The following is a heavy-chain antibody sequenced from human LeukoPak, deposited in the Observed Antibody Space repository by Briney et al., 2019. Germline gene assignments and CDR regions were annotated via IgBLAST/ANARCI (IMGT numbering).Heavy chain of an antibody. CDR1: GYSISSGYY. Sequence: PSETLSLTCTVSGYSISSGYYWGWIRQPPGKGLEWIGSIYHSGSTYYNPSLKSRVTISVDTSKNQFSLKLSSVTAADTAVYYCARTNLYYYDSSGYFIFWFDPWGQGTLVTVSS. J-gene: IGHJ5*02. V-gene: IGHV4-38-2*02. CDR2: IYHSGST. D-gene: IGHD3-22*01. CDR3: ARTNLYYYDSSGYFIFWFDP.